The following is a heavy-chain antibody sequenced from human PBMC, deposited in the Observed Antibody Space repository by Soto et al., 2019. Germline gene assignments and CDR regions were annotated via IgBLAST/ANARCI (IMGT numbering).Heavy chain of an antibody. D-gene: IGHD3-16*01. CDR1: GGSISSYY. J-gene: IGHJ3*01. CDR2: IYSSGYT. CDR3: ARYRAGGGSYDF. Sequence: SETLSLTYTVSGGSISSYYWSWIRQPPGKGLEWIGYIYSSGYTSYNPSLQSRFTISVDTSKNQFSLKLNSVTAADTAVYYCARYRAGGGSYDFWGQGTMVTVSS. V-gene: IGHV4-59*01.